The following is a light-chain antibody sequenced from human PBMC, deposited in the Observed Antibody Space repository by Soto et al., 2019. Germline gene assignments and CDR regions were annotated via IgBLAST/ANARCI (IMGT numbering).Light chain of an antibody. V-gene: IGKV3-20*01. Sequence: VVLTQSPGTLSLSPGERATLSCRASESVRTDSLAWYQQRRGQPPRLLIFGTSSRATGIPDRFSGRGSETDFTLTITRLEPEDFAVYFCQQSGGSLYTFGQGTKVDIK. CDR2: GTS. CDR3: QQSGGSLYT. J-gene: IGKJ2*01. CDR1: ESVRTDS.